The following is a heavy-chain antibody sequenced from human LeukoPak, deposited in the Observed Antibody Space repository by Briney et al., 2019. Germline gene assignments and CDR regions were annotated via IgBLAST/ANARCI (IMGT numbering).Heavy chain of an antibody. CDR2: INPNSGDT. J-gene: IGHJ4*02. V-gene: IGHV1-2*02. CDR3: ARGPMTTVTFDY. CDR1: GFTFTDYY. D-gene: IGHD4-17*01. Sequence: GASVKVSCKGSGFTFTDYYINWVRQAPGQGLEWMGWINPNSGDTNYAQKFQGRVTMTRDTSISTAYMELSRLRSDDTAVYYCARGPMTTVTFDYWGQGTLVTVSS.